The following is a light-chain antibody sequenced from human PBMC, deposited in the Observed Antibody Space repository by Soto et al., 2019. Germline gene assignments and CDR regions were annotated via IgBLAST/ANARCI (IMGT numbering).Light chain of an antibody. CDR2: GAS. CDR1: QSVSSN. V-gene: IGKV3D-15*01. Sequence: EIVMTQSPATLSVSPGERATLSCRASQSVSSNLAWYQQKPGQAPRLLIYGASTRATGIPARFSGRGSGPAFPLTISGLQSEDFAVYYCQHYNNWPPWTFGQATKVEIK. J-gene: IGKJ1*01. CDR3: QHYNNWPPWT.